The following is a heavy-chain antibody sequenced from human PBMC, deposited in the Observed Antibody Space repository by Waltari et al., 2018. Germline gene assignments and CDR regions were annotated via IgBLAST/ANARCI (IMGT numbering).Heavy chain of an antibody. CDR2: ISYDGSNK. CDR1: GFTFSSYA. V-gene: IGHV3-30-3*01. D-gene: IGHD6-13*01. CDR3: ACPIAAAMDFDY. Sequence: QVQLVESGGGVVQPGRSLRLSCAASGFTFSSYAMHWVRQAPGKGLEWVAVISYDGSNKYYADSVKGRFTISRDNSKNTLYLQMNSLRAEDTAVYYCACPIAAAMDFDYWGQGTLVTVSS. J-gene: IGHJ4*02.